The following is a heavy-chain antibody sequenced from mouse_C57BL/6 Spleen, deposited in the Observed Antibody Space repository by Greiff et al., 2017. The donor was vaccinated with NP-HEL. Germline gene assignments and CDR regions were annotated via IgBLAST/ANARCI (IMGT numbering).Heavy chain of an antibody. Sequence: DVHLVESEGGLVQPGSSMKLSCTASGFTFSDYYMAWVRQVPEKGLEWVANINYDGSSTYYLDSLKSRFIISRDNAKNILYLQMSSLKSEDTATYYCARGNYAFAYWGQGTLVTVSA. V-gene: IGHV5-16*01. D-gene: IGHD2-4*01. CDR1: GFTFSDYY. CDR2: INYDGSST. CDR3: ARGNYAFAY. J-gene: IGHJ3*01.